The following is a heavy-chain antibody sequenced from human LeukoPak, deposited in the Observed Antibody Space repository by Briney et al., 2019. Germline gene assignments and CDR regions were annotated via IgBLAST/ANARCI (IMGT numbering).Heavy chain of an antibody. D-gene: IGHD3-10*01. CDR1: GGSISSYY. CDR3: ARRLGWFGEGGDAFDI. CDR2: IYYSGST. V-gene: IGHV4-59*08. J-gene: IGHJ3*02. Sequence: SETLSLTCTVSGGSISSYYWSWIRQPPGKGLEWIGYIYYSGSTNYNPSLKSRVTISVDTSKNQFSLKLSSVTAADTAVYYCARRLGWFGEGGDAFDIWGQGTMVTVS.